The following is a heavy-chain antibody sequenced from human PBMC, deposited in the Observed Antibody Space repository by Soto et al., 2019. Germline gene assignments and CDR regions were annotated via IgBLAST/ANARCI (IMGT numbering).Heavy chain of an antibody. D-gene: IGHD6-19*01. CDR1: GFSLSSTRVA. Sequence: SGPTLVNPTQTLTLTCTFSGFSLSSTRVAVGWIRQPPGKALEWLALIYWDDDKRYSPFLKSRLTITKDTSKNQVVLTMTNMDPVDTSTYFCAHSVVAGLGYYFDYWGQGTLVTV. CDR3: AHSVVAGLGYYFDY. V-gene: IGHV2-5*02. J-gene: IGHJ4*02. CDR2: IYWDDDK.